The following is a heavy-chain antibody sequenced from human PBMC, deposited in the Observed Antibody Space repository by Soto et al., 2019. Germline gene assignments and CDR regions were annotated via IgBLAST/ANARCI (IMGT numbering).Heavy chain of an antibody. CDR3: ARVSIEEAGVPPHYFDC. CDR2: SRNKANSYTT. CDR1: GFTFSDHY. J-gene: IGHJ4*02. V-gene: IGHV3-72*01. Sequence: PGGSLRLSCAASGFTFSDHYMDWVRQAPGKGLEWVGRSRNKANSYTTEYAASVKGRFTISRGGSKNSLFLQMNSLKTEDTAVYYCARVSIEEAGVPPHYFDCWGQGTLVTVFS. D-gene: IGHD6-13*01.